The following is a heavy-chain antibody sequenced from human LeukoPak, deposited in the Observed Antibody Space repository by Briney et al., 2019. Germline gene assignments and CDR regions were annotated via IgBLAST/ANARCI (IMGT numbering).Heavy chain of an antibody. V-gene: IGHV4-34*01. Sequence: SETLSLTCAVYGGSFSGYYWSWIRQPPGKGLEWLGEINHSGSTNYNPSLKSRVTISVDTSKNQFSLKLSSVTAADTAVYYCARAPYYYDSSGYVPRTRLKDYWGQGTLVTVSS. J-gene: IGHJ4*02. CDR3: ARAPYYYDSSGYVPRTRLKDY. CDR2: INHSGST. CDR1: GGSFSGYY. D-gene: IGHD3-22*01.